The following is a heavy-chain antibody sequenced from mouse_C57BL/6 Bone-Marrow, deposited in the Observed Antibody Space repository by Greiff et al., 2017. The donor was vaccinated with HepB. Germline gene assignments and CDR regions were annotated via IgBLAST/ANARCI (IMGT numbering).Heavy chain of an antibody. J-gene: IGHJ4*01. CDR2: INYDGSST. D-gene: IGHD1-1*01. CDR1: GFTFSDYY. V-gene: IGHV5-16*01. Sequence: DVQLVESEGGLVQPGSSMKLSCTASGFTFSDYYMAWVRQVPEKGLEWVANINYDGSSTYYLDSLKSRFIISRDNAKYILYLQMSSLKSEDTATYYCASLLLPRGAMDYWGQGTSVTVSS. CDR3: ASLLLPRGAMDY.